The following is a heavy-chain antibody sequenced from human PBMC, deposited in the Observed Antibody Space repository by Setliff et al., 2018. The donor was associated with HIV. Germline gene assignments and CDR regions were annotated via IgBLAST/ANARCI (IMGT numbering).Heavy chain of an antibody. V-gene: IGHV4-59*02. CDR3: ARLDYGSGSYPYLFDY. J-gene: IGHJ4*02. Sequence: SETLSLTCSVSGGSVSGHYWSWIRQPPGKGLEWIGCIYHSGTSNYNPSLKSRVTISVDTSKNQFSLKLSSVTAADTAVYYCARLDYGSGSYPYLFDYWGQGTLVTVSS. D-gene: IGHD3-10*01. CDR2: IYHSGTS. CDR1: GGSVSGHY.